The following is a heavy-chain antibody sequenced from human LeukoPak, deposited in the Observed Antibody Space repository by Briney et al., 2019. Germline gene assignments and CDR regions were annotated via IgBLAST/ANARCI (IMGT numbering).Heavy chain of an antibody. V-gene: IGHV4-4*07. J-gene: IGHJ6*03. CDR1: GGSISSYY. Sequence: ASETLSLTCTVSGGSISSYYWSWIRQPAGTALEWIGRIYTSGTITYNPSLKSRVTMSVGTSNNEFSPKLNSVTAADTAVYYCARTYDSPGYYSPDYYYMDVWGKGTTVTISS. CDR2: IYTSGTI. CDR3: ARTYDSPGYYSPDYYYMDV. D-gene: IGHD3-22*01.